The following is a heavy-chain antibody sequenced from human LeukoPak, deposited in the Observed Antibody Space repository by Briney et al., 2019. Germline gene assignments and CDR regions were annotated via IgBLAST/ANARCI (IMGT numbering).Heavy chain of an antibody. CDR3: ASRWNYGRNYYIDV. V-gene: IGHV4-34*01. D-gene: IGHD1-7*01. CDR1: GGSFSHYY. J-gene: IGHJ6*03. CDR2: INDSGTI. Sequence: PSETLSLTCAVYGGSFSHYYWSWIRQSPGMGLEWIGEINDSGTINYNPSLMSRVTISVDKSKNQFSLKLSSATAADTAVYYCASRWNYGRNYYIDVWGKGATVSVSS.